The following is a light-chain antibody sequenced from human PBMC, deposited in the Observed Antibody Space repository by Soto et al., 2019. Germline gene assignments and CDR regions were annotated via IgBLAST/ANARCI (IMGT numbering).Light chain of an antibody. CDR1: QSVSSY. CDR2: DAS. Sequence: EIVLTQSPATLSLSPGERATLSCRASQSVSSYLAWYQQKPGQAPRLLIYDASNRATGIPARFSGSGSGTDFNLNISSLEPEDFAVYYCQQRSNWPTFGPGTKVDIK. CDR3: QQRSNWPT. V-gene: IGKV3-11*01. J-gene: IGKJ3*01.